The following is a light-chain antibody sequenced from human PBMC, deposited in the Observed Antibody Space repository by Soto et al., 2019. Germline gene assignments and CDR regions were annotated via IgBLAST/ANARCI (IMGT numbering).Light chain of an antibody. CDR2: GAS. J-gene: IGKJ5*01. CDR1: QSVTNNY. V-gene: IGKV3-20*01. Sequence: EIVLTQSPGTLSLSPGERATLSCGASQSVTNNYLAWYQHKRGQAPRLLIDGASSRATGIPDRFSGSGSGTDFTLTISRLEPEDFAVYYCQQYGSSPITFGQGTRLEIK. CDR3: QQYGSSPIT.